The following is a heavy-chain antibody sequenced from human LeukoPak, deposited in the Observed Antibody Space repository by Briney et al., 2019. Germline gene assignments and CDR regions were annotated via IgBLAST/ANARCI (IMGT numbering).Heavy chain of an antibody. V-gene: IGHV3-64D*09. Sequence: GGSLRLSCSASGFTFCSYAMHWVRQAPGKGLEYVSAISSNGGSTYYADSVKGRFTISRDNSKNTLYLQMSSLRAEDTAVYYCVKVAPSLVVTLICYFDYWGQGTWSPSPQ. CDR3: VKVAPSLVVTLICYFDY. D-gene: IGHD2-15*01. CDR2: ISSNGGST. J-gene: IGHJ4*02. CDR1: GFTFCSYA.